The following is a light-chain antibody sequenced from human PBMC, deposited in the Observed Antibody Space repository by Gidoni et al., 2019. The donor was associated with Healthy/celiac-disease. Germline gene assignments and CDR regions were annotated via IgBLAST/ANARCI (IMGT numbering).Light chain of an antibody. Sequence: EIVSTQSPATLSLSPGERATLSCRARQSVSSYLAWYQQKPGQAPRLLIYDASNRATGIPARFSGSGSGTDFTLTISSLEPEDFAVYYCQQRSNWRTFGQGTKVEIK. J-gene: IGKJ1*01. V-gene: IGKV3-11*01. CDR3: QQRSNWRT. CDR2: DAS. CDR1: QSVSSY.